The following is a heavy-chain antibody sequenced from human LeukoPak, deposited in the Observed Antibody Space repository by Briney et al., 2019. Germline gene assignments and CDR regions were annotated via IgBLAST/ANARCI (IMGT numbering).Heavy chain of an antibody. CDR3: ARHIRGYSYGFDY. CDR2: IYYSGST. D-gene: IGHD5-18*01. CDR1: GASSSSSSYY. J-gene: IGHJ4*02. Sequence: PSETLSLTCSVSGASSSSSSYYWGWIRQPPGKGLEWIGSIYYSGSTFYNPSLKSRVTISVDTSKNQFSLKLSSVTAADTAVYYCARHIRGYSYGFDYWGQGTLVTVSS. V-gene: IGHV4-39*01.